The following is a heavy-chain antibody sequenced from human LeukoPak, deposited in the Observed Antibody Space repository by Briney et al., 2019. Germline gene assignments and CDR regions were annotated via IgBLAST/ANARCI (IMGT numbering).Heavy chain of an antibody. CDR2: ISYDGSNK. V-gene: IGHV3-30-3*01. J-gene: IGHJ3*02. CDR3: ARETLSHDAFDI. Sequence: GGSLRLSCAASGFTFSSYAMHWVRQAPGKGLEWVAVISYDGSNKYYADSVKGRFTISRDNSKNTLYLQMNSLRAEDTAVYYCARETLSHDAFDIWGQGTMATVSS. CDR1: GFTFSSYA.